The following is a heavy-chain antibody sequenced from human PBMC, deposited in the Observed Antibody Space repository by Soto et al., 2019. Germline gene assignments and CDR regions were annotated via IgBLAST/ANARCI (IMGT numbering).Heavy chain of an antibody. CDR2: IYHSGST. CDR1: GGSISSGGYS. Sequence: SLTCAVSGGSISSGGYSWSWIRQPPGKGLEWIGYIYHSGSTYYNPSLKSRVTISVDRSKNQFSLKLSSVTAADTAVYYCARARIVATIVYNFDYWGQGTLVTVSS. D-gene: IGHD5-12*01. CDR3: ARARIVATIVYNFDY. V-gene: IGHV4-30-2*01. J-gene: IGHJ4*02.